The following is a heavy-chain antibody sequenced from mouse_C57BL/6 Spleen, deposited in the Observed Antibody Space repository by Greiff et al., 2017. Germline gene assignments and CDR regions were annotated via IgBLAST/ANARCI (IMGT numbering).Heavy chain of an antibody. J-gene: IGHJ4*01. CDR3: ARGEESAMDY. Sequence: QVQLKESGAELARPGASVKLSCKASGYTFTSYGISWVKQRTGQGLEWIGEIYPRSGNTYYNEKFKGKATLTADKSSSTAYMELRSLTSEDSAVYFCARGEESAMDYWGQGTSVTVSS. CDR2: IYPRSGNT. CDR1: GYTFTSYG. V-gene: IGHV1-81*01.